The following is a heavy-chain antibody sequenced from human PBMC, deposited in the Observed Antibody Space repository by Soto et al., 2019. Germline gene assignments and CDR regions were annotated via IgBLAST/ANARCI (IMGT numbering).Heavy chain of an antibody. V-gene: IGHV1-46*01. Sequence: GASVKVSCKASGYTFTSYYMHCVRQAPGQGLEWMGIINPSGGSTSYAQKFQGRVTMTRDTSTSTVYMELSSLRSEDTAVYYCARDRITIFGVVNPSMDVWGQGTTVTVSS. CDR2: INPSGGST. CDR3: ARDRITIFGVVNPSMDV. D-gene: IGHD3-3*01. J-gene: IGHJ6*02. CDR1: GYTFTSYY.